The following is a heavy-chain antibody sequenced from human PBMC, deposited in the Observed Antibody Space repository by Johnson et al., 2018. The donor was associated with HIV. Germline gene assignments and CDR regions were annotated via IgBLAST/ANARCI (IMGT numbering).Heavy chain of an antibody. D-gene: IGHD1-26*01. CDR2: IRYDGSDK. CDR1: GFTFSSYG. V-gene: IGHV3-30*02. Sequence: QMMLVESGGGVVQPGGSLRLSCAASGFTFSSYGMHWVRRTPGKGLEWVAFIRYDGSDKSYADSVKGRFTISRDNSKNTLHLQMNSLRAEDTAVYYCAARGWELQPDAFDIWGQGTMVTVSS. CDR3: AARGWELQPDAFDI. J-gene: IGHJ3*02.